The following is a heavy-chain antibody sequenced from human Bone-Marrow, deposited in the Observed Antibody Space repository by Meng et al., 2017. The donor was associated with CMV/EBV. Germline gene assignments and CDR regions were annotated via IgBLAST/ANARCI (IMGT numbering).Heavy chain of an antibody. CDR2: IYWNDDK. V-gene: IGHV2-5*01. D-gene: IGHD3-9*01. CDR1: GFSLSTSGVG. J-gene: IGHJ4*02. Sequence: SGFSLSTSGVGVGWIRQPPGKALEWLALIYWNDDKRYSPSLKSRLTITKDTSKNQVVLTMTNMDPVDTATYSCAHRSLRYFDWLVFDYWGQGTLVTVSS. CDR3: AHRSLRYFDWLVFDY.